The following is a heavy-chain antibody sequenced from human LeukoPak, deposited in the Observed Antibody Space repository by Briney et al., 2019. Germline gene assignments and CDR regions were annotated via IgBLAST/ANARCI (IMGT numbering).Heavy chain of an antibody. CDR1: GYTFTGYY. V-gene: IGHV1-2*06. Sequence: ASVEVSCKASGYTFTGYYMHWVRQAPGQGLEWMGRINPNSGGTNYAQKFQGRVTMTRDTSISTAYMELSRLRSDDTAVYYCAVYSGYEDYFDYWGQGTLVTVSS. CDR3: AVYSGYEDYFDY. CDR2: INPNSGGT. J-gene: IGHJ4*02. D-gene: IGHD5-12*01.